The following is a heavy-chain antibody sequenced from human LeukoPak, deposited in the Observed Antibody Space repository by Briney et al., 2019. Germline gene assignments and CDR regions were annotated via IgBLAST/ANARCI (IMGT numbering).Heavy chain of an antibody. CDR3: ARAVSGWTKGGKYYFDY. D-gene: IGHD6-19*01. CDR2: IYYSGST. Sequence: PSETLSLTCTVSGGSISSSTYYWGWIRQPPGKGLEWIGSIYYSGSTYYNPSLKSRVTISVDTSKNQFSLKLSSVTAADTAVYYCARAVSGWTKGGKYYFDYGGQGTLVTVSS. V-gene: IGHV4-39*07. J-gene: IGHJ4*02. CDR1: GGSISSSTYY.